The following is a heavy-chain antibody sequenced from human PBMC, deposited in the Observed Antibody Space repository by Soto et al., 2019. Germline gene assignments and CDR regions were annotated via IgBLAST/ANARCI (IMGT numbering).Heavy chain of an antibody. CDR3: AKDMTNYDSSGHYFDF. Sequence: EVQLVESGGGLVQPGRSLRLSCAASGFTSDDYAMHWVRQAPGKGLEWVSGISWNSGSVGYADSVKGRFTISRDNAKNSLYLQMNSLRAEDTAFYYCAKDMTNYDSSGHYFDFWGQGTLVTVSS. J-gene: IGHJ4*02. CDR2: ISWNSGSV. D-gene: IGHD3-22*01. V-gene: IGHV3-9*02. CDR1: GFTSDDYA.